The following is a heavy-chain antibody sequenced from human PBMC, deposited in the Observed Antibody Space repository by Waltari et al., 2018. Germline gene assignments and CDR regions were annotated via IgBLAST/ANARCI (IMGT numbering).Heavy chain of an antibody. Sequence: EVQLVESGGGLVQPGGSLRLSWPASGFTLSSYWMSWVRQAPGKGLEWVANIKKDGSEEYYVDAVRGRFTISRDNAKNSLYLQMNSLRPEDTAVYYCARDQWFAFDIWGQGTMVTVSS. J-gene: IGHJ3*02. D-gene: IGHD3-22*01. V-gene: IGHV3-7*01. CDR1: GFTLSSYW. CDR3: ARDQWFAFDI. CDR2: IKKDGSEE.